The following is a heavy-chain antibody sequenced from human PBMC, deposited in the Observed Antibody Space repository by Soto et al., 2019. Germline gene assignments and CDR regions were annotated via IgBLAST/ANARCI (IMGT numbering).Heavy chain of an antibody. Sequence: SETLSLTCTVSGGSISSYYWSWIRQPPGKGLEWIGYIYYSGSTNYNPSLKSRVTILEDRSKNQFSLNVSSVTAADTAVYYCARIQIPPYGPLGTWGQGTLVTVSS. V-gene: IGHV4-59*01. D-gene: IGHD1-26*01. CDR2: IYYSGST. CDR3: ARIQIPPYGPLGT. CDR1: GGSISSYY. J-gene: IGHJ5*02.